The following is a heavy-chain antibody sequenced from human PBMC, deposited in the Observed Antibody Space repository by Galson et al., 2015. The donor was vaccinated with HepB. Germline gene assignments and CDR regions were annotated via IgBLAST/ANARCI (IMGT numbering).Heavy chain of an antibody. Sequence: CAISGDSVSSNSAAWNWIRQSPSRGLEWLGRTYYRSKWYNDYAVSVKSRITINPDTSKNRFSLQLNSVTPEDTAVYYCARGEDSSSWFQGSSYYFDYWGQGTLVTVSS. V-gene: IGHV6-1*01. D-gene: IGHD6-13*01. J-gene: IGHJ4*02. CDR3: ARGEDSSSWFQGSSYYFDY. CDR1: GDSVSSNSAA. CDR2: TYYRSKWYN.